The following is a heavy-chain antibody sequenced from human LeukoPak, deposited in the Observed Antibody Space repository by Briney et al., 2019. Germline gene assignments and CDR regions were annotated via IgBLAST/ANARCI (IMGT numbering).Heavy chain of an antibody. J-gene: IGHJ4*02. D-gene: IGHD6-19*01. V-gene: IGHV3-30-3*01. Sequence: SGRSLRLSCAASGFTFSSYAMHWVRKAPGKGLEWVAVISYDGSNKYYADSVKARFTISRDNSKNTLYLQMNSLRAEDAAVYYCARGGYSSGWSQGGLDYWGQGTLVTVSS. CDR2: ISYDGSNK. CDR3: ARGGYSSGWSQGGLDY. CDR1: GFTFSSYA.